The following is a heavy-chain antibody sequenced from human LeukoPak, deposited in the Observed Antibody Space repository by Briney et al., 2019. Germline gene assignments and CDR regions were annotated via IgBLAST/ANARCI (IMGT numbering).Heavy chain of an antibody. V-gene: IGHV3-30*04. CDR2: ISYDGSNK. CDR1: GFTFSSYA. D-gene: IGHD6-13*01. Sequence: AGSLRLSCAASGFTFSSYAMHWIRQAPGKGLEWVAVISYDGSNKYYADSVKGRFTISRDNSKNTLYLQMNSLRAEDTAVYYCARDHMYSSSWPRSVYYYYYMDVWGKGTTVTVSS. CDR3: ARDHMYSSSWPRSVYYYYYMDV. J-gene: IGHJ6*03.